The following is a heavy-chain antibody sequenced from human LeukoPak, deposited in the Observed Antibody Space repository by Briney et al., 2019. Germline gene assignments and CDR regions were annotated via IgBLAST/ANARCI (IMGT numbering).Heavy chain of an antibody. CDR2: IKSKTDGGTT. CDR1: GFTFSDYY. CDR3: TTDVVYSNRNYYYYYYMDV. D-gene: IGHD4-11*01. J-gene: IGHJ6*03. Sequence: PGGSLRLSCAASGFTFSDYYMSWIRQAPGKGLEWVGLIKSKTDGGTTDYAAPVKGRFTISRDDSKKTLYLQMNSLKTEDTAVYYCTTDVVYSNRNYYYYYYMDVWGKGTTVTVSS. V-gene: IGHV3-15*01.